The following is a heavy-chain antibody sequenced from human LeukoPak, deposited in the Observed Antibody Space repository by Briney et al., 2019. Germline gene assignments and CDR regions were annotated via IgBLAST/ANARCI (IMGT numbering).Heavy chain of an antibody. CDR1: GFTFRTYT. CDR2: ISSSGDYT. V-gene: IGHV3-21*01. Sequence: PGGSLRLSCAGSGFTFRTYTVNWVRQAPGKGLEWVSSISSSGDYTYYADSLKGRFTISRDNAKNSLYLQMNSLRAEDTAVYYCARVLSGRGSLYDYYYYMDVWGKGTTVTISS. J-gene: IGHJ6*03. D-gene: IGHD3-10*01. CDR3: ARVLSGRGSLYDYYYYMDV.